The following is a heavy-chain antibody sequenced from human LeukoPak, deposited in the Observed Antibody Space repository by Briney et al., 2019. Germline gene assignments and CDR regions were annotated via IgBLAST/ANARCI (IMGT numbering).Heavy chain of an antibody. CDR2: ISSSGSTI. CDR1: GFTFSDYY. J-gene: IGHJ4*02. Sequence: GGSLRLPCAASGFTFSDYYMSWIRQAPGKGLEWVSYISSSGSTIYYADSVKGRFTISRDNAKNSLYLQMNSLRAEDTAVYYCARVQEYSSSVNDYWGQGTLVTVSS. D-gene: IGHD6-6*01. CDR3: ARVQEYSSSVNDY. V-gene: IGHV3-11*04.